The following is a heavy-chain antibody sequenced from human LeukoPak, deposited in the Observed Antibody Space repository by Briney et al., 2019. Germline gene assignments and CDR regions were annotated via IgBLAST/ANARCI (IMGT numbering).Heavy chain of an antibody. CDR3: ARVFDS. CDR1: GGSVDTSDYY. J-gene: IGHJ4*02. Sequence: SETLPLTCTVSGGSVDTSDYYWGWIRQSPVKGLEWIGDVFYTGKTNYNPALRGRATISIDTSKNQFSLKLTYVTAADTAVYYCARVFDSWGQGTLVTVSS. V-gene: IGHV4-39*07. CDR2: VFYTGKT.